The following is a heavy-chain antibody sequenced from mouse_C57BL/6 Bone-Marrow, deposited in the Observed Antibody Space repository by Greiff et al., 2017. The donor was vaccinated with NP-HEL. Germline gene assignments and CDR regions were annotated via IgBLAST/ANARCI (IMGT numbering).Heavy chain of an antibody. Sequence: EVKLMESGGGLVQPKGSLKLSCAASGFSFNTYAMNWVRQAPGKGLEWVARIRSKSNNYATYYADSVKDRFTISRDDSESMLYLQMNNLKTEDTAMYYCVRLSRGAMDYWGQGTSVTVSS. CDR2: IRSKSNNYAT. J-gene: IGHJ4*01. V-gene: IGHV10-1*01. CDR1: GFSFNTYA. CDR3: VRLSRGAMDY. D-gene: IGHD6-2*01.